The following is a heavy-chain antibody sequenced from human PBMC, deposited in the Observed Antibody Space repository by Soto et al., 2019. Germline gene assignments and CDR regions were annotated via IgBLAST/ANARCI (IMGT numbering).Heavy chain of an antibody. J-gene: IGHJ5*02. D-gene: IGHD2-2*01. CDR3: ARGRTFYAP. CDR2: INHSGST. Sequence: PSETLSLTCAVYGGSFSGYYWSWIRQPPGKGLEWIGKINHSGSTNYNPSLKSRVTISVDTSKNQFSLKLSSVTAADTAVYYCARGRTFYAPWGQGTLVTVSS. V-gene: IGHV4-34*01. CDR1: GGSFSGYY.